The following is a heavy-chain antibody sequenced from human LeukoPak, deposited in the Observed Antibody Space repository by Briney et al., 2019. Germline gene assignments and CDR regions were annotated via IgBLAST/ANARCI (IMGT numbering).Heavy chain of an antibody. D-gene: IGHD6-6*01. V-gene: IGHV1-8*01. CDR2: MNTNSGNT. CDR1: GYTFTSYD. J-gene: IGHJ4*02. CDR3: ARGLTYSSTSASFDY. Sequence: ASVKVSCKASGYTFTSYDINWVRQATGQGLEWMGWMNTNSGNTGYAQKFQGRVTMTRTTSISTAYMELSSLRSEDTAVYYCARGLTYSSTSASFDYWGQGTLVTVSS.